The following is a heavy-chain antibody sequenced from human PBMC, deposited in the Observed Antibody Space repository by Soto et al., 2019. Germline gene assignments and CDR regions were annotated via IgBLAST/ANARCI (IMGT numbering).Heavy chain of an antibody. CDR3: ARDIHGSGSY. CDR1: WYTFTSCG. CDR2: IRAYNGNT. J-gene: IGHJ4*02. V-gene: IGHV1-18*01. D-gene: IGHD3-10*01. Sequence: GASVKASCKASWYTFTSCGISWVRQSPGQGLEWMGWIRAYNGNTNYAQKLQGRVTMTTDTSTSTAYMELRSLRAEDTDVYYCARDIHGSGSYWGQGTLVTASS.